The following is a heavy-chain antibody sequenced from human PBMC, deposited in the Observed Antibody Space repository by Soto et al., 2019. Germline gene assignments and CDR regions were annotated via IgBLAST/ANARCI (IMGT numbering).Heavy chain of an antibody. CDR2: IFSNDEK. J-gene: IGHJ6*02. CDR3: ARAPKSGAYYYYYAMDV. D-gene: IGHD2-8*02. Sequence: QVTLKESGPVLVRPTETLTLTCTVSGFSLSDVKMGVSWVRQPPGKAPEWLAQIFSNDEKYYSTSLKSRLTISKDTSKSQVVLTMTNIDPVDTGTYYCARAPKSGAYYYYYAMDVWGQGTTVTVSS. V-gene: IGHV2-26*01. CDR1: GFSLSDVKMG.